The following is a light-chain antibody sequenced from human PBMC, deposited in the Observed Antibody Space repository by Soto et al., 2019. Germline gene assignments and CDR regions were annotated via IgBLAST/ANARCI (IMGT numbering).Light chain of an antibody. CDR1: QGITSY. V-gene: IGKV1-27*01. Sequence: IQLTQSPSSLSASVGDSVTITCRASQGITSYLAWYQQRPGKSPTLLIYGASTLQSGVPPRFSGSGSGRDFTLAISTLRPEDIATYYCQNYNSAPFIFGGGTKVEVK. CDR3: QNYNSAPFI. CDR2: GAS. J-gene: IGKJ4*01.